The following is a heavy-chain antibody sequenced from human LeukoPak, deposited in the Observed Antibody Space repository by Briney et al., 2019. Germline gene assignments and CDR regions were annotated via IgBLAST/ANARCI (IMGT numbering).Heavy chain of an antibody. CDR1: GYSISSGYY. V-gene: IGHV4-38-2*02. D-gene: IGHD1-14*01. CDR2: AYHSGYT. J-gene: IGHJ5*02. CDR3: AREGTVRWFDP. Sequence: SETLSLTCNVSGYSISSGYYWSWIRQPPGKGLEWIGGAYHSGYTYYNPSLNSRVTISVDTSKNQFSLKLNSVTAADTAVYYCAREGTVRWFDPWGQGTLVTISS.